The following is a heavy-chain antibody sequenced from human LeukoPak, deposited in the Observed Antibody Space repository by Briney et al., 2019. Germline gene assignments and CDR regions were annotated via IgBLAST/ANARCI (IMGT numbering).Heavy chain of an antibody. J-gene: IGHJ4*02. CDR2: IIPILGIA. V-gene: IGHV1-69*04. CDR1: GGTFSSYT. D-gene: IGHD1-26*01. Sequence: GASVKVSCKASGGTFSSYTISWVRQAPGQGLEWMGRIIPILGIANYAQKLQGRVTITADKPTSTAYMELSSLRSEDTAVYYCARDDGATTYYWGQGTLVTVSS. CDR3: ARDDGATTYY.